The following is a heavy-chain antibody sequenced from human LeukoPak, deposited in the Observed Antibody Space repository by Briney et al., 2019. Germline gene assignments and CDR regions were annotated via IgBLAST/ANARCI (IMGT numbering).Heavy chain of an antibody. CDR2: INERATII. D-gene: IGHD3-16*01. J-gene: IGHJ4*02. Sequence: GGSLRLSCAASGFTFSNYWMHWVRQAPGKGLEWVSRINERATIISYADSVKGRFTISRENARNTLYLQMNSLTAEDTAVYYCVRDLILVWTPGDDFDHWGQGTLVTVPS. V-gene: IGHV3-74*01. CDR1: GFTFSNYW. CDR3: VRDLILVWTPGDDFDH.